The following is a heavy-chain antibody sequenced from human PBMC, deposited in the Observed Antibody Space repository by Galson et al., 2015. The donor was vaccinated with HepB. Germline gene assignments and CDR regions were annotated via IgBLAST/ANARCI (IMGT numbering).Heavy chain of an antibody. CDR3: AVSEVVVGPYDAMDV. CDR1: GGSFSNHA. D-gene: IGHD3-22*01. J-gene: IGHJ6*02. Sequence: SVKVSCKASGGSFSNHAISWVRQAPGQGLEWMGDIIPVVGTAKYSEKFKGRVTITADESTSTAYMDLNRLRSDDTAVYYCAVSEVVVGPYDAMDVWGQGTTVIVSS. CDR2: IIPVVGTA. V-gene: IGHV1-69*13.